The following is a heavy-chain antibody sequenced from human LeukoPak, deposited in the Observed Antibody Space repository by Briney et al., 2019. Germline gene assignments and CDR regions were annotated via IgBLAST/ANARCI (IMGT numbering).Heavy chain of an antibody. CDR3: AGTKNYGAYDFDS. V-gene: IGHV4-30-2*01. CDR2: IYHGGAT. CDR1: GDSIMAGDYA. Sequence: SQTLSLTCTVSGDSIMAGDYAWSWIRQPPGKGLEWIGYIYHGGATYYNPSLKSRVTLSVDRSKNQFSLRLNSVTAADTAVYYCAGTKNYGAYDFDSWGQGTLVTVSS. D-gene: IGHD4-17*01. J-gene: IGHJ5*01.